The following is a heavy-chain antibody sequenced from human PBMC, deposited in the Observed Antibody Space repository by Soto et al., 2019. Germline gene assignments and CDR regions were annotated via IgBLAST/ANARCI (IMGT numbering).Heavy chain of an antibody. CDR2: INPNSGGT. Sequence: GASVKVSCKASGYTFTGYYMHWVRQAPGQGLEWMGWINPNSGGTNYAQKFQGRVTMTRDTSISTAYMELSRLRSDDTAVYYCARDGGQLSYYYDSSGYPDYWGQGTLVTVYS. CDR1: GYTFTGYY. D-gene: IGHD3-22*01. J-gene: IGHJ4*02. CDR3: ARDGGQLSYYYDSSGYPDY. V-gene: IGHV1-2*02.